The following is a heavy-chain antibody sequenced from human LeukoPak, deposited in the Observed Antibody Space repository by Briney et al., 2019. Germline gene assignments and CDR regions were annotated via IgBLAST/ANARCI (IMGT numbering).Heavy chain of an antibody. J-gene: IGHJ3*02. Sequence: ASVKVSCKVSGYTLTELSMHWVRQAPGKGLEWMGGFDPEDGETIYAQKFQGRVTMTEDTSTDTAYIELSSLRSEDTAVYYCATDKPSGGIWSGYYFVRRAFDIWGQGTMVTVSS. CDR1: GYTLTELS. CDR3: ATDKPSGGIWSGYYFVRRAFDI. V-gene: IGHV1-24*01. D-gene: IGHD3-3*01. CDR2: FDPEDGET.